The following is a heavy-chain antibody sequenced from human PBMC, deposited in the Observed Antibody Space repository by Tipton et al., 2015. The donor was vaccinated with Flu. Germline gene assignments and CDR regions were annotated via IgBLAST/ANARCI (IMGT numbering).Heavy chain of an antibody. V-gene: IGHV4-38-2*02. CDR3: ARGIYISSSWYVGRGDPNKNDY. CDR2: IYHTGST. Sequence: TLSLTCTVSGHSISSGYYWGWIRQPPGKGLEWIGSIYHTGSTYYNPSPKSRVTISVDTSKNQFSLKLSSVTAADTAVYYCARGIYISSSWYVGRGDPNKNDYWGQGTLVTVSS. D-gene: IGHD6-13*01. J-gene: IGHJ4*02. CDR1: GHSISSGYY.